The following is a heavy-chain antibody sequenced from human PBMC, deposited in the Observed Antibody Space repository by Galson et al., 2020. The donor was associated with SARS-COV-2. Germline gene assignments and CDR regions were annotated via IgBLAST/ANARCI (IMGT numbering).Heavy chain of an antibody. CDR2: IYSGGST. V-gene: IGHV3-53*01. J-gene: IGHJ6*02. CDR1: GFTVSSNY. Sequence: QLGESLKISCAASGFTVSSNYMSWVRQAPGKGLEWVSVIYSGGSTYYADSVKGRFTISRDNSKNTLYLQMNSLRAEDTAVYYCARDEAGIAAAGTLSEYYGMDVWGQGTTVTVSS. D-gene: IGHD6-13*01. CDR3: ARDEAGIAAAGTLSEYYGMDV.